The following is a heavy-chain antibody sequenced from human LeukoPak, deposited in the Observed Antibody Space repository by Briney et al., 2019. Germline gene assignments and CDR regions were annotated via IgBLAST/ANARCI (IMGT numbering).Heavy chain of an antibody. J-gene: IGHJ6*02. CDR3: AKDRDSSGWYPPYGMDV. V-gene: IGHV3-30*18. Sequence: QTGGSLRLSCAASGFTFSSYGMPWVRQAPGKGLEWVAVISYDGSNKYYADSVKGRFTISRDNSKNTLYLQMNSLRAEDTAVYYCAKDRDSSGWYPPYGMDVWGQGTTVTVSS. D-gene: IGHD6-19*01. CDR1: GFTFSSYG. CDR2: ISYDGSNK.